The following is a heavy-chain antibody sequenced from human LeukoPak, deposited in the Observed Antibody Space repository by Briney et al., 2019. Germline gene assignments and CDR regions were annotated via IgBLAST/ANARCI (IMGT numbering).Heavy chain of an antibody. V-gene: IGHV3-23*01. CDR2: ISGSGGST. CDR1: GFTFSSYA. CDR3: AKDLDYYDSSGFDY. Sequence: GGSLRLSCAASGFTFSSYAMNWVRQAPGKGLEWVSGISGSGGSTYYADSVKGRFTISRDNSKNTLYLQMNSLRAEDTAVYYCAKDLDYYDSSGFDYWGQGTLATVSS. J-gene: IGHJ4*02. D-gene: IGHD3-22*01.